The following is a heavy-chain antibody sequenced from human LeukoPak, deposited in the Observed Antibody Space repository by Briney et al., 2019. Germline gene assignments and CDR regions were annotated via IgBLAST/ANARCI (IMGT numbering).Heavy chain of an antibody. Sequence: GGSLRLSCAASGFSVSSSYMSWVRQAPGKGLEWVSVIYSGGNTYYADSVKGRFTISRDYSKNTLYLQVNSLRAEDTAVYYCARDRGRGWYGGYAFDIWGQGTMVTVSS. D-gene: IGHD6-19*01. CDR1: GFSVSSSY. V-gene: IGHV3-53*01. CDR2: IYSGGNT. CDR3: ARDRGRGWYGGYAFDI. J-gene: IGHJ3*02.